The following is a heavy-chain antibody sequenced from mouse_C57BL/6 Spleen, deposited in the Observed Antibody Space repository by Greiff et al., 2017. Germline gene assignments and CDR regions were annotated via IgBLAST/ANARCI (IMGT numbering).Heavy chain of an antibody. V-gene: IGHV1-55*01. J-gene: IGHJ4*01. Sequence: QVQLQQPGAELVKPGASVTMSCKASGYTFTSYWITWVKQRPGQGLEWIGGIYPGSGSTNYNEKFKSKATLTVDTSSSTAYMQLSSLTSEDSAVYYCARGFSYYGSSSYAMDYWGQGTSVTVSS. D-gene: IGHD1-1*01. CDR2: IYPGSGST. CDR1: GYTFTSYW. CDR3: ARGFSYYGSSSYAMDY.